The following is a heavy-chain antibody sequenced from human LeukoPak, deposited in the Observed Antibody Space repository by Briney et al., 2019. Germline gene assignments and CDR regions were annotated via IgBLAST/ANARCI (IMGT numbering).Heavy chain of an antibody. CDR1: GYPFATYE. J-gene: IGHJ5*02. CDR2: VHPNSGNT. V-gene: IGHV1-8*01. CDR3: ARGPRNDP. Sequence: ASVKVSCKTSGYPFATYEINWVRQAAGQGLEWMGWVHPNSGNTAYAQKFQGRVTMTRDTSISTTYMELSGLRSDDTAVYFCARGPRNDPWGQGTLVTVSS. D-gene: IGHD1-14*01.